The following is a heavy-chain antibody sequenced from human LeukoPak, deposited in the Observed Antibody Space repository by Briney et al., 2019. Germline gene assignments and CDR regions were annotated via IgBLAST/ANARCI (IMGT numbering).Heavy chain of an antibody. Sequence: SVKVSCKASGGTFSSYAISWVRQAPGQGLEWMGGIIPIFGTANYAQKFQGRVTITADESTSTAYMELSCLRSEDTAVYYCAGPSAGLVGALPWVLDYWGQGTLVTVSS. D-gene: IGHD1-26*01. CDR3: AGPSAGLVGALPWVLDY. CDR1: GGTFSSYA. V-gene: IGHV1-69*13. J-gene: IGHJ4*02. CDR2: IIPIFGTA.